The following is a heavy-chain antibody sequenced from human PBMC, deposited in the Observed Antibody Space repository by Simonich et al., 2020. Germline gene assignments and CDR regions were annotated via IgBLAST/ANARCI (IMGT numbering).Heavy chain of an antibody. J-gene: IGHJ2*01. Sequence: QLQLQESGPGLVKPSETLSLTCTVSGGSISSSSYYWGWIRPPPGKGLVLIGSIDYSGDTYYTPSLKRRGTISVEPSKNQFSLKRSSVTAADTAVYYCARHKGYCSGGSCYSHWYFDLWGRGTLVTVSS. V-gene: IGHV4-39*01. D-gene: IGHD2-15*01. CDR3: ARHKGYCSGGSCYSHWYFDL. CDR1: GGSISSSSYY. CDR2: IDYSGDT.